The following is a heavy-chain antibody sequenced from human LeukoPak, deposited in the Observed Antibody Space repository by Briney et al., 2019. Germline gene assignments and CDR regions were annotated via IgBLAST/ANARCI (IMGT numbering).Heavy chain of an antibody. Sequence: SQALALTCAISGDSVSSNSTACNWIRQSPSRGLEWLGRTYYRSKWYNDYAVSVKSRITINPDTSKNQFSLQLNSVTPEDTAVYYCARGGQGDGYSADEAFDFWGQGTMVTVSS. CDR2: TYYRSKWYN. V-gene: IGHV6-1*01. CDR1: GDSVSSNSTA. D-gene: IGHD5-24*01. J-gene: IGHJ3*01. CDR3: ARGGQGDGYSADEAFDF.